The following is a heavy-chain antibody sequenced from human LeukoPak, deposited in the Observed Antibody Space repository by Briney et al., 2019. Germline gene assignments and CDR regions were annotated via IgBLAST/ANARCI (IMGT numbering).Heavy chain of an antibody. D-gene: IGHD1-26*01. CDR1: GYTLTELS. CDR3: ARGGSYRDYYYYYMDV. V-gene: IGHV1-24*01. CDR2: FDPEDGET. J-gene: IGHJ6*03. Sequence: ASVKVSCKVSGYTLTELSMHWVRQAPGKGLEWMGGFDPEDGETIYAQKFQGRVTMTEDTSTDTAYMELSSLRSEDTAVYYCARGGSYRDYYYYYMDVWGKGTTVTVSS.